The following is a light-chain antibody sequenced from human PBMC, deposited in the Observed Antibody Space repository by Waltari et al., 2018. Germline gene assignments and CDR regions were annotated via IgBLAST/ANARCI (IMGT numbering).Light chain of an antibody. Sequence: QSALTQPASVSGSPGQSITISCTGTSSNIGSYNLVSWYQQPPGKAPKLMVYEVTKRPSGVSNRFSGSKSGNTASRTISGLQAEDEADYYCCSFAGIRTLMFGGGTKVTVL. CDR1: SSNIGSYNL. J-gene: IGLJ3*02. CDR2: EVT. V-gene: IGLV2-23*02. CDR3: CSFAGIRTLM.